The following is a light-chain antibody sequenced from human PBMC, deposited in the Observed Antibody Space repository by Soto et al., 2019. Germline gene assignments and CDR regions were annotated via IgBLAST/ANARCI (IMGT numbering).Light chain of an antibody. CDR1: QSVSRY. CDR2: DAS. V-gene: IGKV3-11*01. J-gene: IGKJ1*01. CDR3: PQRSNWSQS. Sequence: DIVLTKTPATLSLSPGETATLSCRASQSVSRYLAWYQQKPGQAPRLLIYDASNRATGIEARFSGSGSGTDITLTISSLEPEDFAVYYCPQRSNWSQSFGQAIKVVIK.